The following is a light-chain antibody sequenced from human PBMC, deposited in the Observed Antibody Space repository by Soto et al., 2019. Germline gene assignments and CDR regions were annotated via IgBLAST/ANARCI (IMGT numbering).Light chain of an antibody. CDR3: GPYAGSITFVV. J-gene: IGLJ2*01. Sequence: QSVLTQPASVSGSPGQSITISCTGTSSDVGSYNLVSWYQQHPGKAPKLMIYEGSKRPSGVSNRFSGSKSGNTASLTISGLQAEDEADYYCGPYAGSITFVVFGGGTKLTVL. V-gene: IGLV2-23*03. CDR2: EGS. CDR1: SSDVGSYNL.